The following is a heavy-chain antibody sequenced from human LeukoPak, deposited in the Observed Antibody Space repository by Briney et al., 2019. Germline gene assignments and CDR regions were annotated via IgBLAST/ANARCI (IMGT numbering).Heavy chain of an antibody. D-gene: IGHD4-17*01. CDR1: GGSISSYY. CDR2: IYTSGST. J-gene: IGHJ4*02. Sequence: KASETLSLTCTVSGGSISSYYWSWIRQPAGKGLEWIGRIYTSGSTNYNPSPKSRVTMSVDTSKNQFSLKLSSVTAADTAVYYCAREGSMTTVTIFDYWGQGTLVTVSS. V-gene: IGHV4-4*07. CDR3: AREGSMTTVTIFDY.